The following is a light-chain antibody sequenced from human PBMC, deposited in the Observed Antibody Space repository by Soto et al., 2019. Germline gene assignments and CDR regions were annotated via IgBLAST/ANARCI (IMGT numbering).Light chain of an antibody. Sequence: EVVMTQAPLSLPVTLGQPASISCRSSQSLVYSDGNTYLHWFQQRPGQSPRRLIYEVSNRDSGVPDRFSGSVSGTDFTLKISRVEAEDVGVYYCMQGTQWPRTVGQGTRLEIK. CDR1: QSLVYSDGNTY. CDR2: EVS. CDR3: MQGTQWPRT. J-gene: IGKJ5*01. V-gene: IGKV2-30*01.